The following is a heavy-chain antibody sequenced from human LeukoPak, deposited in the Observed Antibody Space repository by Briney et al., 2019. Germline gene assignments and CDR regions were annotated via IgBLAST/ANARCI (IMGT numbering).Heavy chain of an antibody. D-gene: IGHD2-2*01. CDR3: ARDHIVVVPAATRWFDP. J-gene: IGHJ5*02. CDR1: GFTFSSYA. Sequence: GGSLRLSCAASGFTFSSYAMHWVRQAPGKGLEWVAVISYDGSNIYYADSVKGRFTISRDNSKNTLYLQMNSLRAEDTAVYYCARDHIVVVPAATRWFDPWGQGTLVTVSS. V-gene: IGHV3-30-3*01. CDR2: ISYDGSNI.